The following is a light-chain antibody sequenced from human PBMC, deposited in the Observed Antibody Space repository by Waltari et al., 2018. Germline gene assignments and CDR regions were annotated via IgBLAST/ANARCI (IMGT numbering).Light chain of an antibody. V-gene: IGLV1-51*02. CDR2: ENN. CDR1: GSNIGNNY. J-gene: IGLJ3*02. Sequence: QSVLTQPPSVSAAPGQKVTISCSGSGSNIGNNYVSWYQQLPGTAPKLLIYENNKRPSGIPYRVSAAKSGTSATLGITGIQTGDEADYYCATWDSSLSGVFGGGTKLTVL. CDR3: ATWDSSLSGV.